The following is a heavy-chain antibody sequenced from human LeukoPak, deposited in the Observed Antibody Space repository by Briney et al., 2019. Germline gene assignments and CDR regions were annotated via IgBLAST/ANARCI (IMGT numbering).Heavy chain of an antibody. CDR1: GYTFTSYA. J-gene: IGHJ4*02. D-gene: IGHD5-18*01. CDR3: ARDYLDTAMVLVAFDY. CDR2: INAGNGNT. Sequence: AASVKVSCEASGYTFTSYAMHWVRQAPGQRLEWMGWINAGNGNTKYSQKFQGRVTITRDTSASTAYMELSSLRSEDTAVYYCARDYLDTAMVLVAFDYWGQGTLVTVSS. V-gene: IGHV1-3*01.